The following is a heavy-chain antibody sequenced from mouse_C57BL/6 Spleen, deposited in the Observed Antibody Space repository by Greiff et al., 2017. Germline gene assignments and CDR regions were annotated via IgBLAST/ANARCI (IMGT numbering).Heavy chain of an antibody. D-gene: IGHD2-2*01. Sequence: VQGVESGPGLVAPSQSLSITCTVSGFSLTSYAISWVRQPPGKGLEWLGVIWTGGGTNYNSALKSRLSISKDNSKSQVFLKMNSLQTDDTARYYCARNEGLRRDYYAMDYWGQGTSVTVSS. V-gene: IGHV2-9-1*01. CDR2: IWTGGGT. CDR3: ARNEGLRRDYYAMDY. CDR1: GFSLTSYA. J-gene: IGHJ4*01.